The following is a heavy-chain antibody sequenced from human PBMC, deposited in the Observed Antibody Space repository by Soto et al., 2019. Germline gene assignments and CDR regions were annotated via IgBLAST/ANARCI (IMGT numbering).Heavy chain of an antibody. Sequence: EAQLVESGGDLVKPGGSLRLSCEGSGFIFTNVWMTWVRQTPGKGLECVGRIKRKIDGETADYATHVKGRFTSSRDELNNTLYLQMNSLKIEDTAVYYCITDCSASRCYGDGAFDLWGQGTMVTVSS. CDR1: GFIFTNVW. J-gene: IGHJ3*01. CDR2: IKRKIDGETA. V-gene: IGHV3-15*05. CDR3: ITDCSASRCYGDGAFDL. D-gene: IGHD3-16*01.